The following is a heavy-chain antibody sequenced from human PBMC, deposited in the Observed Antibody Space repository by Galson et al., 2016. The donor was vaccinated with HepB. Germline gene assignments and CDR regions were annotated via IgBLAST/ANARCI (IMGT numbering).Heavy chain of an antibody. Sequence: SVKVSCKASGYTFSNYDINWVRQAPGQGPEWMAWMNPKSGNTGYAQSFKARVTMTRDTSISTAYMELYSLTSEATAVYFCARVGTLPKTNLYGMDVWGQGTTVTVSS. V-gene: IGHV1-8*01. D-gene: IGHD2-8*01. CDR3: ARVGTLPKTNLYGMDV. CDR1: GYTFSNYD. J-gene: IGHJ6*02. CDR2: MNPKSGNT.